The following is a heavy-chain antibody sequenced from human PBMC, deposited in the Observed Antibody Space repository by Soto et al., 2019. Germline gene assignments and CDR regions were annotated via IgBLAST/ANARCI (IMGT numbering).Heavy chain of an antibody. V-gene: IGHV3-7*03. CDR2: IKQDVGEK. CDR1: GFTVVNYW. Sequence: GGSLRLSWAASGFTVVNYWMSWVRQAPGKGLEWVAYIKQDVGEKYYVDSVKGRFTISRDNAKNSLYLQMNSLRGDDTAVYYCVRDYRVSYGYGPFDYWGQGPLVPV. CDR3: VRDYRVSYGYGPFDY. D-gene: IGHD5-18*01. J-gene: IGHJ4*02.